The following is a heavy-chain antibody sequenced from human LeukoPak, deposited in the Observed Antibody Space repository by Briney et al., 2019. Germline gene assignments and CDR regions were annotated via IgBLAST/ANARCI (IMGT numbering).Heavy chain of an antibody. Sequence: SETLSLTCAVYGGSFSGYYWSWIRQPPGKGLEWIGEINHSGSTNYNPSLKSRVTISVDRSKNQFSLKLSSVTAADTAVYYCARGGRYDILTGLFDYWGQGTLVTVSS. CDR1: GGSFSGYY. V-gene: IGHV4-34*01. CDR3: ARGGRYDILTGLFDY. CDR2: INHSGST. J-gene: IGHJ4*02. D-gene: IGHD3-9*01.